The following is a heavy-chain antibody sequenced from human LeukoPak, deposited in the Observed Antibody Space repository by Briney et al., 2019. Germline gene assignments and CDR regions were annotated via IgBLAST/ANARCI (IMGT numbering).Heavy chain of an antibody. CDR2: IYYSGST. CDR3: ASLYGYGSGRP. D-gene: IGHD3-10*01. Sequence: SETLSLTCTVSGGSISSYYWSWIRQPPGKGLEWIGYIYYSGSTNYNPSLKSRVTISVDTSKNQFSLKVSSVTAADTAVYYCASLYGYGSGRPWGQGTLVTVSS. V-gene: IGHV4-59*08. J-gene: IGHJ5*02. CDR1: GGSISSYY.